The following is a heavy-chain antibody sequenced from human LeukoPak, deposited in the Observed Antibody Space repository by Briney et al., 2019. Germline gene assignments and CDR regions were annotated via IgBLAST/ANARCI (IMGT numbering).Heavy chain of an antibody. V-gene: IGHV3-30*18. CDR3: AKHGGESYFFDY. D-gene: IGHD1-26*01. CDR1: GFTFSSYG. J-gene: IGHJ4*02. CDR2: ISYDGSNK. Sequence: GGSLRLSCAASGFTFSSYGMHWVRQAPGKGLEWVAVISYDGSNKYYADSVKGRFTISRDNSKDTLYLQMNSLRAEDTAVYYCAKHGGESYFFDYWGQGTLVTVSS.